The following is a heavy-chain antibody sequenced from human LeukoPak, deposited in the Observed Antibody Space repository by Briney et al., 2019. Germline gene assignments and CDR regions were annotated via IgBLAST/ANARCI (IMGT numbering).Heavy chain of an antibody. J-gene: IGHJ4*02. CDR1: GFTFSSYN. CDR3: ARLANFWSGANDY. CDR2: ISSSSSSI. D-gene: IGHD3-3*01. V-gene: IGHV3-48*02. Sequence: PGGSLRLSCAASGFTFSSYNMNWVRQTPGKGLEWVSYISSSSSSIYYADSVKGRFTISRDNAKNSLYLQMNSLRDEDTAAYYCARLANFWSGANDYWGQGTLVTVSS.